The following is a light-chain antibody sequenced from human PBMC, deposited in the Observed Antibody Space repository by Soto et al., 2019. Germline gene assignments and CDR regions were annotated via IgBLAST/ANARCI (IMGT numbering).Light chain of an antibody. J-gene: IGKJ4*01. V-gene: IGKV3-15*01. Sequence: EIVMTQSPVTLSVSPGERATLSCRASYDLSSSFAWYQQKPGQAPRLLIYDASTRATGVPARFSGSGSGTEFTLTISGQQYEDFAVYFCQHYTNWPLTFGGGIKVEIK. CDR2: DAS. CDR3: QHYTNWPLT. CDR1: YDLSSS.